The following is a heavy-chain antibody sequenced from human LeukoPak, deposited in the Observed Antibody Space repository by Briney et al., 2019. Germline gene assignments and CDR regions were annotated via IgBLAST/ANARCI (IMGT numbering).Heavy chain of an antibody. V-gene: IGHV4-34*01. CDR1: GGSFSGYY. CDR2: INYSGST. J-gene: IGHJ4*02. D-gene: IGHD6-13*01. Sequence: PSETLSLTCAVYGGSFSGYYWSWIRQPPGKGLEWIGEINYSGSTNYNPSLKSRVTISVDTSKNQFSLKLSSVTAADTAAYYCARTSFSSWYNLLDYWGQGTLVTVSS. CDR3: ARTSFSSWYNLLDY.